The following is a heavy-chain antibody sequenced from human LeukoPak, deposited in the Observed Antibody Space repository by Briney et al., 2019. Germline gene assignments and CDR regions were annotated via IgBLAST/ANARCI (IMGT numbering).Heavy chain of an antibody. CDR2: IYYSGST. V-gene: IGHV4-59*12. D-gene: IGHD3-22*01. J-gene: IGHJ4*02. Sequence: SETLSLTCTVSGGSISSYYWSWIRQPPGKGLEWIGYIYYSGSTNYNPSLKSRVTISVDTSKNQFSLKLSSVTAADTAVYYCARGYGGEYYYDSSGYYYVSAYFDYWGQGTLVTVSS. CDR1: GGSISSYY. CDR3: ARGYGGEYYYDSSGYYYVSAYFDY.